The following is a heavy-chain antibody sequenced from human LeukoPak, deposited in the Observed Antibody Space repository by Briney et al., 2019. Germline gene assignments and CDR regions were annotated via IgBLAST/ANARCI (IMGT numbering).Heavy chain of an antibody. D-gene: IGHD2-21*02. CDR1: GGSISSYH. J-gene: IGHJ4*02. V-gene: IGHV4-59*01. Sequence: SETLSLTCPVSGGSISSYHWSWIRQPPGKGLGWIGYIYYSGSTNYNPSLKSRVTISVDTSKNQFSLKLSSVTAADTAVYYCAREAYCGGDCYSGFDYWGQGTLVTVSS. CDR3: AREAYCGGDCYSGFDY. CDR2: IYYSGST.